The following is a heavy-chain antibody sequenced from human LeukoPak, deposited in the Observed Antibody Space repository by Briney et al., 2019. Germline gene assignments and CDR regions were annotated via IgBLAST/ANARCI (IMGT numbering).Heavy chain of an antibody. CDR2: ISYDGSNK. CDR3: ARGPGPIAGAKNPFDI. Sequence: GGSLRLSCAASGLTFSSYAMHWVRQAPGKGLEWVAVISYDGSNKYYADSVKGRFTISGDKSKNTLYLQMNSLRPEDTPFYYCARGPGPIAGAKNPFDIWGQGTMVTVSS. CDR1: GLTFSSYA. J-gene: IGHJ3*02. D-gene: IGHD1-26*01. V-gene: IGHV3-30*01.